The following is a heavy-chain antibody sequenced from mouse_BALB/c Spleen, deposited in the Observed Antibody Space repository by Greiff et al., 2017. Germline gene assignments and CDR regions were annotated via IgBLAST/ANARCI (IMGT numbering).Heavy chain of an antibody. CDR2: IDPANGNT. Sequence: VQLKQSGAELVKPGASVKLSCTASGFNIKDTYMHWVKQRPEQGLEWIGRIDPANGNTKYDPKFQGKATITADTSSNTAYLQLSSLTSEDTAVYYCAYYYGSSYGAMDYWGQGTSVTVSS. CDR1: GFNIKDTY. V-gene: IGHV14-3*02. D-gene: IGHD1-1*01. J-gene: IGHJ4*01. CDR3: AYYYGSSYGAMDY.